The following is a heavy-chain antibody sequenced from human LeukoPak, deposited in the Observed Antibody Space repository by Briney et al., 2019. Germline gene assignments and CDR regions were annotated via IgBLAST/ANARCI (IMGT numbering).Heavy chain of an antibody. V-gene: IGHV3-7*01. CDR2: IKEDGSDI. J-gene: IGHJ4*02. CDR3: ARVGNGNPFDC. CDR1: GFTVSSNY. Sequence: GGSLRLSCAASGFTVSSNYMSWVRQAPGKGLEWVANIKEDGSDIYYVDSVKGRFTISRDNAKNTLYLQMNSLTAEDTAVYYCARVGNGNPFDCWGQGTLVTVSS.